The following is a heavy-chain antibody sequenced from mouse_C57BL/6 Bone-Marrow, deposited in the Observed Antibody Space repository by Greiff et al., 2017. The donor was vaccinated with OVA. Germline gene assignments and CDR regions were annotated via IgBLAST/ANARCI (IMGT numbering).Heavy chain of an antibody. CDR3: ARSRY. CDR1: GYTFTSYW. J-gene: IGHJ3*01. V-gene: IGHV1-50*01. Sequence: VQLQESGAELVKPGASVKLSCKASGYTFTSYWMQWVKQRPGQGLEWIGEIDPSDSYTNYNQKFKGKATLTVDTSSSTAYMQLSSLTSEDAAVYYCARSRYWGQGTLVTVSA. CDR2: IDPSDSYT.